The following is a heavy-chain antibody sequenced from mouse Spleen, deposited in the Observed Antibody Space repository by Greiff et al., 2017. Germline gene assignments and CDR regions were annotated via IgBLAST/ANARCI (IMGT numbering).Heavy chain of an antibody. Sequence: VQLLQPGADLVKPGASVKVSCTASGYTFTSYWMHWVKQRPGQGLEWIGRIHPSDSDTNYTQKFKGKATLTVDKSSSTAYMQLSSLTSEDTAVYSYAISHYYGSRHGYDYWGQSTTLTVSS. J-gene: IGHJ2*01. CDR1: GYTFTSYW. CDR2: IHPSDSDT. V-gene: IGHV1-74*01. D-gene: IGHD1-1*01. CDR3: AISHYYGSRHGYDY.